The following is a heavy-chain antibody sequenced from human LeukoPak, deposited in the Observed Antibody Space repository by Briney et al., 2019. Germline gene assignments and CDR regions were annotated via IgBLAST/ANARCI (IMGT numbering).Heavy chain of an antibody. V-gene: IGHV3-30-3*01. CDR2: ISFDGSTK. CDR1: GFTFSSYT. D-gene: IGHD5-12*01. J-gene: IGHJ4*02. CDR3: ARDGGSGGYVGDY. Sequence: GGSLRLSCAASGFTFSSYTMSWVRQAPGKGLEWVAVISFDGSTKYYADSVKGRFTISRDNSKNTLYLQMNSLKTEDTAVYYCARDGGSGGYVGDYWGQGTLVIVSS.